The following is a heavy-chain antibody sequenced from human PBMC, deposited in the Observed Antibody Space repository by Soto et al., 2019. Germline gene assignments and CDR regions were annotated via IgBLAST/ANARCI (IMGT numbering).Heavy chain of an antibody. CDR1: GFTFSSYA. D-gene: IGHD2-15*01. CDR3: AKVRIVVVPHDAFDI. J-gene: IGHJ3*02. Sequence: EVQLLESGVGLVQPGGSLRLSCAASGFTFSSYAMSWVRQAPGKGLEWVSAISGSGGSTDYADSVKGLFTISRDNSKNTLYLQMNSLRAEDTAVYYCAKVRIVVVPHDAFDIWGQGTMVTVSS. CDR2: ISGSGGST. V-gene: IGHV3-23*01.